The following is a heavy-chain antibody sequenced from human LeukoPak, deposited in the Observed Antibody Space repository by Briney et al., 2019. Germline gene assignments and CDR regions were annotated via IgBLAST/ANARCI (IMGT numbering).Heavy chain of an antibody. Sequence: SETLSLTCAVYGGSFSGYYWSWIRQPPGKGLEWLGEINHSGSTNYNPSLKSRVTISVDTSKNQFSLKLSSVTAADTAVYYCARDAGYCDFWSGYYRYNWFDPWGQGTLVTVSS. D-gene: IGHD3-3*01. CDR1: GGSFSGYY. CDR2: INHSGST. J-gene: IGHJ5*02. V-gene: IGHV4-34*01. CDR3: ARDAGYCDFWSGYYRYNWFDP.